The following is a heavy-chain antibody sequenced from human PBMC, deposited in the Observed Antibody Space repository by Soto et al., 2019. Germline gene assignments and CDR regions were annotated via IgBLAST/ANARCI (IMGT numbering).Heavy chain of an antibody. CDR1: GFSFSSYG. Sequence: VGSLRLSCVASGFSFSSYGVSWVRQAPGKGLEWVSVFSGTAGKTYYADSVKGRFTLSRDNSENTVYLQMNSLRVEDTAIYYCAQGTGMPPRPSFYWGRGTLVTVSS. CDR2: FSGTAGKT. D-gene: IGHD3-9*01. V-gene: IGHV3-23*01. CDR3: AQGTGMPPRPSFY. J-gene: IGHJ4*02.